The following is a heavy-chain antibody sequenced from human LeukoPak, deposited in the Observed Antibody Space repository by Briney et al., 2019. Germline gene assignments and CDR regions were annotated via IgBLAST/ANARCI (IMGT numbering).Heavy chain of an antibody. J-gene: IGHJ5*02. CDR2: ISGYNGKT. V-gene: IGHV1-18*01. CDR3: AREGALHDTGDHYLSWFDP. D-gene: IGHD2-8*02. Sequence: ASVKVSRKTSGYTFSSYGIAWVRQAPGQGLEWMGWISGYNGKTNYAENLQGRVTMTTDTSTSTGYMELRSLRSDGTAVYYCAREGALHDTGDHYLSWFDPWGQGTLVTVSS. CDR1: GYTFSSYG.